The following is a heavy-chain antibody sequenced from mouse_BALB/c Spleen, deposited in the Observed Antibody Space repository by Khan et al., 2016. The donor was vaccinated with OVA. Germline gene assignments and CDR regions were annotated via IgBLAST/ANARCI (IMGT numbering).Heavy chain of an antibody. Sequence: VQLQESGAELAKPGASVKMSCKASGYTFISYWMHWVKQRPGQGLEWIGYITPSTGYTEYNQKFKDKATLTSDKSSSTAYMQLSSLTSEYSAVYYCARAIFDGYPPFAYWGQGTLVTVSA. D-gene: IGHD2-3*01. V-gene: IGHV1-7*01. CDR3: ARAIFDGYPPFAY. J-gene: IGHJ3*01. CDR1: GYTFISYW. CDR2: ITPSTGYT.